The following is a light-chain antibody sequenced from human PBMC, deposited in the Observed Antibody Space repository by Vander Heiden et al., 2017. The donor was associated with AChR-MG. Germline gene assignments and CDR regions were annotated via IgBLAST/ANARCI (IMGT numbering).Light chain of an antibody. V-gene: IGLV2-14*01. CDR3: SSYTTSSTYV. CDR1: SSDVGAYNY. J-gene: IGLJ1*01. Sequence: QSALSHPAPVSGSPGPSIAVTCTGTSSDVGAYNYVSWYQQDPGKAPNLMIFDVSNRPAGVSDRFSGSKSGNTAAMTISGLQDEDEADYYCSSYTTSSTYVFGTGTKVTVL. CDR2: DVS.